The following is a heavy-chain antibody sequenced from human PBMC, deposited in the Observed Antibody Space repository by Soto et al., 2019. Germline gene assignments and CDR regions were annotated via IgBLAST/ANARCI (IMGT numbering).Heavy chain of an antibody. CDR2: IYPGDSDI. D-gene: IGHD2-2*01. CDR1: GCRVTRSW. J-gene: IGHJ6*02. CDR3: TRHDCSTNSCSGGGFYGMAV. Sequence: VTISGERSGCRVTRSWWCSLRQIPEKGLEWMGIIYPGDSDIRYSPSFQGQVTISADKSISTAYLQWSSLKASDTAIYYCTRHDCSTNSCSGGGFYGMAVWGQGTTVTVSS. V-gene: IGHV5-51*01.